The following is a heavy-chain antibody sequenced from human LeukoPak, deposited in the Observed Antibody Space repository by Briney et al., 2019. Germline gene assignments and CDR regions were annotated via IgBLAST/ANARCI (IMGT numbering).Heavy chain of an antibody. Sequence: ASVKVSCKASGYTFTSYDINWVRQATGQGLEWMGWITPNIGGTNYAQKFQGRVTMTRDTSISTAYMELSRLRSDDTAVYYCARDSVRCSGGSCYPSTPDYWGQGTLVTVSS. V-gene: IGHV1-2*02. CDR1: GYTFTSYD. D-gene: IGHD2-15*01. J-gene: IGHJ4*02. CDR3: ARDSVRCSGGSCYPSTPDY. CDR2: ITPNIGGT.